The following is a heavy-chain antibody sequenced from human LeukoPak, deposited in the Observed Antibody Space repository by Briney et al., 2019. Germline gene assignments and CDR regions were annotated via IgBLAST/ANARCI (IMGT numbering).Heavy chain of an antibody. D-gene: IGHD2-2*01. CDR2: IYYSGRT. V-gene: IGHV4-30-4*01. Sequence: SQTLSLTCTVSGGSISSGDYYWSWIRQPPGKGLEWIGYIYYSGRTYYNPSLKSRVTISVDTSKHQFSLNLTSVTAADTAVYYCAAPPRPAATDYWGQGTLVTVSS. CDR1: GGSISSGDYY. J-gene: IGHJ4*02. CDR3: AAPPRPAATDY.